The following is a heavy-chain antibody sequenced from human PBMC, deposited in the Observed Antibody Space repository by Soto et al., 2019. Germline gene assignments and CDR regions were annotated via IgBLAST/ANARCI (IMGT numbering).Heavy chain of an antibody. Sequence: ASLKVSCDASGYTLSGYSSTWVRHAPGQGLEWMGRISGYNGNTNYARTLRGRLTLTTDTSTSTAYMELRSLTSDDTAVYYSASDVFRGGASEGPYSDVCGQGTT. CDR3: ASDVFRGGASEGPYSDV. CDR2: ISGYNGNT. V-gene: IGHV1-18*04. CDR1: GYTLSGYS. J-gene: IGHJ6*02. D-gene: IGHD1-26*01.